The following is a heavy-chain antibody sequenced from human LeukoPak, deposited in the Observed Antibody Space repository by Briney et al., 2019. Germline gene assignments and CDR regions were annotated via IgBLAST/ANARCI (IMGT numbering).Heavy chain of an antibody. CDR3: AKDSGYDSSGYYANYFDY. V-gene: IGHV3-20*04. D-gene: IGHD3-22*01. CDR1: GFTFDDYA. Sequence: GGSLRLSCAASGFTFDDYAMNWVRQAPGKGLEWVSGINWNGGSTGYADSVKGRFTVSRGYSKNTLYLQMNSLRAEDTAVHYCAKDSGYDSSGYYANYFDYWGQGTLVTVSS. J-gene: IGHJ4*02. CDR2: INWNGGST.